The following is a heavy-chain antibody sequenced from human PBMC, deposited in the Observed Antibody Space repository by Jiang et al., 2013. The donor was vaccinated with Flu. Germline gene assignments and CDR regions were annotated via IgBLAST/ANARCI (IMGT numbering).Heavy chain of an antibody. Sequence: PGKGLEWMGRIDPSDSYTNYSPSFQGHVTISADKSISTAYLQWSSLKASDTAMYYCAISHLTILLDPWGQGTLVTVSS. J-gene: IGHJ5*02. D-gene: IGHD4/OR15-4a*01. V-gene: IGHV5-10-1*01. CDR2: IDPSDSYT. CDR3: AISHLTILLDP.